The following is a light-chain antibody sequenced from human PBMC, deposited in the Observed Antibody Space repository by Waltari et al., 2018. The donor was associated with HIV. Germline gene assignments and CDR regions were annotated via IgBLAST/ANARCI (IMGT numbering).Light chain of an antibody. V-gene: IGKV4-1*01. J-gene: IGKJ4*01. Sequence: IVMTQSPDFLSVSLGERATINSKTSQSLFYSSNNKNFLAGFQVKPEKAPKRLISXXSTXHVGVPGRFSGSGYGADFTRTIDSLQLEDVAVYYCQQYYATSVTFGGGT. CDR2: XXS. CDR1: QSLFYSSNNKNF. CDR3: QQYYATSVT.